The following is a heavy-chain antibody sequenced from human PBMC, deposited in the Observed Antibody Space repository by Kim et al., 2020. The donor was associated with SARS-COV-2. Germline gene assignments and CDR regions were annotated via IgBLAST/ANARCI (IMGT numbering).Heavy chain of an antibody. D-gene: IGHD2-21*02. CDR3: ARLECGGDCPYWYFDL. J-gene: IGHJ2*01. CDR1: GGSISSSSYY. Sequence: SETLSLTCTVSGGSISSSSYYWGWIRQPPGKGLEWIGSIYYSGSTYYNPSLKSRVTISVDTSKNQFSLKLSSVTAADTAVYYCARLECGGDCPYWYFDLWGRGTLVTVSS. V-gene: IGHV4-39*01. CDR2: IYYSGST.